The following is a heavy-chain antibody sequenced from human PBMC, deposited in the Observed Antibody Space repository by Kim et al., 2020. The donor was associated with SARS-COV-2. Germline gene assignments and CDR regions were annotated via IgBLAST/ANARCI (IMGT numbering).Heavy chain of an antibody. CDR3: ARVYFINWFDP. CDR1: GLIVSGNY. V-gene: IGHV3-66*01. J-gene: IGHJ5*02. D-gene: IGHD1-26*01. CDR2: IYTDGST. Sequence: GGSLRLSCAASGLIVSGNYMSWVRQAPGKGLEWVSVIYTDGSTSYIDSVTGRFTISRDNSNNTLYLPMNSLRAEDTAVYYCARVYFINWFDPWGQGTLVTVSA.